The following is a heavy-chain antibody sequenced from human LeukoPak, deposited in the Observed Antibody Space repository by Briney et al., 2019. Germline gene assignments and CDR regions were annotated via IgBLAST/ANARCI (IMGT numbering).Heavy chain of an antibody. Sequence: GASVKVSCKASGYTFTGCYMHWVRQAHGQGLEWMGWIDPNSGNTNYAQKFQGRVTMTRDTSISATYMELSRLRSDDTAVYYCARPPGRDGYNRFDHWGQGTLLTVSS. CDR2: IDPNSGNT. CDR3: ARPPGRDGYNRFDH. J-gene: IGHJ4*02. D-gene: IGHD5-24*01. V-gene: IGHV1-2*02. CDR1: GYTFTGCY.